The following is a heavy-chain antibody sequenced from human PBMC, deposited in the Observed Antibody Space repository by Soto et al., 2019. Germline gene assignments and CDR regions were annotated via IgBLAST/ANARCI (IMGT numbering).Heavy chain of an antibody. CDR1: GFTFSSYA. D-gene: IGHD3-22*01. CDR2: ISGSGGST. J-gene: IGHJ4*02. V-gene: IGHV3-23*01. Sequence: GGSLRLSCAASGFTFSSYAMSWVRQAPGKGLEWVSAISGSGGSTYYADSVKGRFTISRDNSKNTLYLQMNSLRAEDTAVYYCAKVGDRESCDSSGYYPFDYWGQGTLVNVSS. CDR3: AKVGDRESCDSSGYYPFDY.